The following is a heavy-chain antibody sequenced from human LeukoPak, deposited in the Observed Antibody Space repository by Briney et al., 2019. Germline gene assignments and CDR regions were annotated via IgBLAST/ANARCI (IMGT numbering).Heavy chain of an antibody. Sequence: GGSLRLSCVASGFTFNNYAMHWVRQAPGKGLEWVAVIWYDGSNKYYADSVKGRFTISRDNSKNTLYLQMNSLRAEDTAVYYCVRSPYSSGWYRYFDYWGQGTLVTVSS. CDR2: IWYDGSNK. CDR1: GFTFNNYA. CDR3: VRSPYSSGWYRYFDY. J-gene: IGHJ4*02. V-gene: IGHV3-33*08. D-gene: IGHD6-19*01.